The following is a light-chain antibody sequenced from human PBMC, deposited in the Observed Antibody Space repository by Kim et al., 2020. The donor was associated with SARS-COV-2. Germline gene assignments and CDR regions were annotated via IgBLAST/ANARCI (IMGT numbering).Light chain of an antibody. Sequence: EVVMTQSPATLSASPGERVTLSCRASQSIDTNLAWYHQKPGQAPRLLIYGASTRATDIPARFSGSGSGTEFTLIISSLQSEDFAVYYCQQYSHWPPYTFGQGTKLEI. CDR3: QQYSHWPPYT. V-gene: IGKV3-15*01. CDR2: GAS. CDR1: QSIDTN. J-gene: IGKJ2*01.